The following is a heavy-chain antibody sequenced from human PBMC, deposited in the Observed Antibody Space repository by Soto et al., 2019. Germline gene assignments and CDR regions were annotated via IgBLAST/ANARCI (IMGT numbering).Heavy chain of an antibody. J-gene: IGHJ6*02. D-gene: IGHD3-10*01. CDR1: GYTFTYRY. V-gene: IGHV1-45*02. CDR2: ITPFNGNT. Sequence: SVKVSCKASGYTFTYRYLHWVRQAPGQALEWMGWITPFNGNTNYAQKFQDRVTITRDRSMSTAYMELSSLRSEDTAMYYCARSNYYGSGSYYWLSGMDVWGQGTTVAVSS. CDR3: ARSNYYGSGSYYWLSGMDV.